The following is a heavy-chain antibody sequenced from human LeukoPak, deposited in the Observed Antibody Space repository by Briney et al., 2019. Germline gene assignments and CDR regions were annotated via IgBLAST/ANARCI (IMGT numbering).Heavy chain of an antibody. Sequence: SETLSLTCTVSGVSITDYYWSWIPQPPGKGLEWIADIFHTGNTRYNPSLKSRITISLDTSKNQFSLKLNSVTAADTAVYCFARHPLRGGFDYWGQGTLVTVSS. CDR2: IFHTGNT. CDR1: GVSITDYY. V-gene: IGHV4-59*08. J-gene: IGHJ4*02. CDR3: ARHPLRGGFDY.